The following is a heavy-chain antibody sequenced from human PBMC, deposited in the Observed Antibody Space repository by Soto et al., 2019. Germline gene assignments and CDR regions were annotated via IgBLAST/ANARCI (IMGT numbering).Heavy chain of an antibody. CDR2: ISDDGKNE. D-gene: IGHD5-18*01. CDR1: GFTFSSYG. Sequence: QVQLVESGGGVVQPGRSLRLSCAASGFTFSSYGIHWVRQAPGKGLEWVAVISDDGKNEYYADSVKGRFTMSRDNSKNQLYLQMSSLRPEDTAVYYCANEGVQLWSAFDYWGQGTLVTVSS. CDR3: ANEGVQLWSAFDY. V-gene: IGHV3-30*18. J-gene: IGHJ4*02.